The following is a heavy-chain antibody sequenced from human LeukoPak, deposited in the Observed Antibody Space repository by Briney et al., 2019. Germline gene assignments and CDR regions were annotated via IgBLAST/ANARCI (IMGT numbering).Heavy chain of an antibody. V-gene: IGHV3-48*03. Sequence: PGGSLRLSCAASGFTFSSYEMNWVRQAPGKGLEWVSYISSGDTTIKYADSVKGRYTISRDNAKNSLYLQMDSLRAEDTAVYYCARGDSSNLGLSRAFDIWGQGTLVTVSS. CDR1: GFTFSSYE. CDR3: ARGDSSNLGLSRAFDI. J-gene: IGHJ3*02. CDR2: ISSGDTTI. D-gene: IGHD6-13*01.